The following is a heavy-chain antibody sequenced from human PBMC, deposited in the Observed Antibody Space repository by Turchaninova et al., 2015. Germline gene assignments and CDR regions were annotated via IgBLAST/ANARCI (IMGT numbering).Heavy chain of an antibody. CDR3: ARPITGTTDAFDI. J-gene: IGHJ3*02. V-gene: IGHV5-51*01. D-gene: IGHD1-20*01. CDR1: GYSFASDW. Sequence: GQLVQSGAEVQKHGESRKILCKGSGYSFASDWNSWVRQMPGKGLEWMGIIYPGDSDTRYSPSFQGQVTISADKSISTAYLQWSSLKALDTAMYYCARPITGTTDAFDIWGQGTMVTVSS. CDR2: IYPGDSDT.